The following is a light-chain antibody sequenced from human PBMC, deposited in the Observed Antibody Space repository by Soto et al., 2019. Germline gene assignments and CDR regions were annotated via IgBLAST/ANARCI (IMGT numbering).Light chain of an antibody. V-gene: IGKV1-39*01. CDR3: QQTTSFPLT. Sequence: DIQMTQSPSSLSASVGDRVTITCRASQTIIRYLNWYQQKPGRAPNLLIYAASSLESGVPSRFSGSGSGTDFTLTISSLQPEDFATYYCQQTTSFPLTFGGGTKVEIK. CDR1: QTIIRY. J-gene: IGKJ4*01. CDR2: AAS.